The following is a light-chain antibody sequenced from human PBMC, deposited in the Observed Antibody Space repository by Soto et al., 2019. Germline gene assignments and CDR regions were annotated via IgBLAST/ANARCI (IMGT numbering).Light chain of an antibody. CDR3: QQSYSTPP. CDR2: AAS. Sequence: DIQMTQSPSSLSASVGDRVTITCRASQSISNYLSWYQQKPGKVPNLLIYAASSLQSGVPSRFSGSGSGTDFTLTISRLQPEDFATYYCQQSYSTPPFGQGTKVEI. J-gene: IGKJ1*01. V-gene: IGKV1-39*01. CDR1: QSISNY.